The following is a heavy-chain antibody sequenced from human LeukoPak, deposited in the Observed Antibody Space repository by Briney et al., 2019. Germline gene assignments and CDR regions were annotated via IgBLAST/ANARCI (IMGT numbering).Heavy chain of an antibody. D-gene: IGHD6-13*01. CDR1: GYTFTSYD. CDR3: ARGDSSSWYVGIHYYYYCMDV. Sequence: ASVKVSCKASGYTFTSYDINWVRQATGQGLEWMGWMNPNSGNTGYAQKFQGRVTMTRNTSISTAYMELSSLRSEDTAVYCCARGDSSSWYVGIHYYYYCMDVWGKGTTVTVSS. V-gene: IGHV1-8*01. J-gene: IGHJ6*03. CDR2: MNPNSGNT.